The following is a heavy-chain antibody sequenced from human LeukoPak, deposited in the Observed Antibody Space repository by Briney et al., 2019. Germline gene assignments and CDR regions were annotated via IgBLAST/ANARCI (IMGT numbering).Heavy chain of an antibody. CDR3: ARDLAGADAY. Sequence: GGSLRLSCAASSFTFSKYWFHWVRQAPGKGLDWVSRIDTNGRTTDYADSVKGRFTISRDNAKNTLFLEMNSLRAEDTAVYYCARDLAGADAYRGQGTLVTVSS. J-gene: IGHJ4*02. CDR2: IDTNGRTT. V-gene: IGHV3-74*01. CDR1: SFTFSKYW. D-gene: IGHD6-13*01.